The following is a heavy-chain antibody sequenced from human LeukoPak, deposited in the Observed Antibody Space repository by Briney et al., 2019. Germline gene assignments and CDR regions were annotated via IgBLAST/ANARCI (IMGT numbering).Heavy chain of an antibody. V-gene: IGHV3-23*01. CDR3: AKVGLWFGELLGAFDI. D-gene: IGHD3-10*01. J-gene: IGHJ3*02. CDR1: GFTFSSYA. CDR2: ISGSGGST. Sequence: PGGSLRLSCAASGFTFSSYAMSWVRQAPGQGLEWVSAISGSGGSTYYADSVKGRFTISRDNSKNTLYLQMNSLRAEDTAVYYCAKVGLWFGELLGAFDIWGPGTMVTVSS.